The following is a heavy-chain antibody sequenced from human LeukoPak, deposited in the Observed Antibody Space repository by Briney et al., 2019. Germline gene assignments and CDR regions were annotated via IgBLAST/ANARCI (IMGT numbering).Heavy chain of an antibody. CDR2: MNPNSGST. V-gene: IGHV1-8*03. CDR1: GYTFTSYD. Sequence: ASVKVSCKASGYTFTSYDINWVRQATGQGLEWMGWMNPNSGSTGYAQKFQGRVTITRNTSISTAYMELSSLRSEDTAVYYCARGTSAYCSGGSCYPYNWFDPWGQGTLVTVSS. D-gene: IGHD2-15*01. CDR3: ARGTSAYCSGGSCYPYNWFDP. J-gene: IGHJ5*02.